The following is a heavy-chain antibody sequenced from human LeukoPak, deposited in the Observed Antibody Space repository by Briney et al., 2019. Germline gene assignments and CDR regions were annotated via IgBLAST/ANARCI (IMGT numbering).Heavy chain of an antibody. Sequence: GSLRLSCAASGFTFSSYSMNWIRQPAGKGLEWIGRIFESGKTNYNPSLKSRVTISVDTSKNQFSLKLRSVTAIDTAVYYCASSNWLRDANFDNWGQGTLVTVSS. V-gene: IGHV4-4*07. J-gene: IGHJ4*02. CDR1: GFTFSSYS. CDR3: ASSNWLRDANFDN. CDR2: IFESGKT. D-gene: IGHD1-1*01.